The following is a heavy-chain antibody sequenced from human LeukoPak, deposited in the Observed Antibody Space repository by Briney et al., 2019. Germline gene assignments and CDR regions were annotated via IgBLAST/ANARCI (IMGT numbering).Heavy chain of an antibody. Sequence: ASVKVSCKASGGTFSSYAISWVRQAPGQGLEWMGGIIPIFGTANYAQKFQGRVTITTDESTSTAYMELSSLRSEDTAVYYCARDRGNGSGYYVTPGAFDIWGQGTMVTVSS. CDR3: ARDRGNGSGYYVTPGAFDI. CDR1: GGTFSSYA. CDR2: IIPIFGTA. V-gene: IGHV1-69*05. J-gene: IGHJ3*02. D-gene: IGHD3-3*01.